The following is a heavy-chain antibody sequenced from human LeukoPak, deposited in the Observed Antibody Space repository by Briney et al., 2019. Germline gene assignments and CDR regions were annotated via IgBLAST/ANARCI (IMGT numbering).Heavy chain of an antibody. CDR3: TRARDAFARKSVFDI. J-gene: IGHJ3*02. CDR2: TYYRSKWYN. V-gene: IGHV6-1*01. CDR1: GDSVSSNSAA. D-gene: IGHD3-16*01. Sequence: SQTLSLTCAISGDSVSSNSAAWTWIRQSPSRGLEWLGRTYYRSKWYNDYAVSVKSRITVNPDTSKNQFSLQLNSVTPEDTAVYYCTRARDAFARKSVFDIWGQGTMVTVSS.